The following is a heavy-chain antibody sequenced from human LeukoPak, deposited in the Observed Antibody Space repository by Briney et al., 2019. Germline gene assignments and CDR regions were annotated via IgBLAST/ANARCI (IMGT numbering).Heavy chain of an antibody. Sequence: GGSLRLSCAASGFTFSSYSMNWVRQAPGKGLEWVPYISSSSSTIYYADSVKGRFTISRDNAKNSLYLQMNSLRAEDTAVYYCARDRWDTAMVDYYYYYMDVWGKGTTVTVSS. J-gene: IGHJ6*03. CDR3: ARDRWDTAMVDYYYYYMDV. D-gene: IGHD5-18*01. CDR1: GFTFSSYS. V-gene: IGHV3-48*01. CDR2: ISSSSSTI.